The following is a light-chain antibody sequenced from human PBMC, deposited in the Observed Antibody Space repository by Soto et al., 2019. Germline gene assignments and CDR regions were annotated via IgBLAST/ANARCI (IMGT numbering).Light chain of an antibody. J-gene: IGKJ5*01. CDR3: QQYNNWLTT. CDR2: GAS. Sequence: EIVMTQSPATLSVSPGERATLSCRASQSVSSDLAWYQHKPGQAPRLLIYGASTRATGIPARFSGRGSGTEFTLTISSLQSVDFAVYYCQQYNNWLTTFGQGTRLEIK. CDR1: QSVSSD. V-gene: IGKV3-15*01.